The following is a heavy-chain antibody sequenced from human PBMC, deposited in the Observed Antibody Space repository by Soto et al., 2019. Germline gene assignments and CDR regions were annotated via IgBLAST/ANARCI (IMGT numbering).Heavy chain of an antibody. CDR2: ISYDGSNK. V-gene: IGHV3-30-3*01. CDR1: GFTFSSYA. D-gene: IGHD3-3*01. Sequence: QVQLVESGGGVVQPGRSLRLSCAASGFTFSSYAMHWFRQAPGKGLEWVAVISYDGSNKYYADSVKGRFTISRDNSKNTLYLQMNSLRAEDTAVYYYARGDFWSGLDYWGQGSLVTVSS. J-gene: IGHJ4*02. CDR3: ARGDFWSGLDY.